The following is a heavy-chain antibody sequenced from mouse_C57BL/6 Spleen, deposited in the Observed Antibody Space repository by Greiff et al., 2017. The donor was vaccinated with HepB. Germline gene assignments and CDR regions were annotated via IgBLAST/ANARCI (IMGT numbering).Heavy chain of an antibody. Sequence: EVKLVESGGGLVKPGGSLKLSCAASGFTFSDYGMHWVRQAPEKGLEWVAYISSGSSTIYYADTVKGRFTISRDNAKNTLFLQMTSLRSEDTAMYYCARVYYYGSWNFDVWGTGTTVTVSS. CDR1: GFTFSDYG. V-gene: IGHV5-17*01. D-gene: IGHD1-1*01. CDR3: ARVYYYGSWNFDV. J-gene: IGHJ1*03. CDR2: ISSGSSTI.